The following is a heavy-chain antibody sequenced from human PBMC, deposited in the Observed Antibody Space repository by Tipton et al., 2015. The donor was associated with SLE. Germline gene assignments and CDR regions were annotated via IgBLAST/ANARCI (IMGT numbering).Heavy chain of an antibody. V-gene: IGHV4-59*01. CDR3: ATYRGYCSGGSCYSDAFDI. Sequence: LRLSCTVSGGSISSYYWSWIRQPPGKGLEWIGYIYYSGSTNYNPSLKSRVTISVDTSENQFSLKLSSVTAADTAVYYCATYRGYCSGGSCYSDAFDIWGQGTMVTVSS. D-gene: IGHD2-15*01. CDR1: GGSISSYY. CDR2: IYYSGST. J-gene: IGHJ3*02.